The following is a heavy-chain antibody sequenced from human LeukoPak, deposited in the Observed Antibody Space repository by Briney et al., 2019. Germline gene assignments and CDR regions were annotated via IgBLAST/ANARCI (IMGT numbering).Heavy chain of an antibody. CDR2: INPNSGGT. D-gene: IGHD6-19*01. V-gene: IGHV1-2*06. CDR1: GYTFTGYY. CDR3: ARVRECISGWRFDY. Sequence: ASVKVSCKASGYTFTGYYMHWVRQAPGQGLEWMGRINPNSGGTNYAQKFQGRVTMTRDTSISTAYMELSRLRSDDTAVYYCARVRECISGWRFDYWGQGTLVTVSS. J-gene: IGHJ4*02.